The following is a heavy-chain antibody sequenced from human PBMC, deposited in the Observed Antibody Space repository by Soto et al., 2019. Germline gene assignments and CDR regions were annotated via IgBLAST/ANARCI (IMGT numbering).Heavy chain of an antibody. CDR1: EFTFSNYA. D-gene: IGHD3-22*01. V-gene: IGHV3-23*01. CDR3: AKNPGYYYDSTGYHFDY. CDR2: ISYGGGTT. J-gene: IGHJ4*02. Sequence: PGGSLRLSCAASEFTFSNYAMSWVPQAPGKGLEWVSAISYGGGTTYYPDSVKGRFTISRDNAKNTLYLQMNSLRAEDTAVYYCAKNPGYYYDSTGYHFDYWGQGT.